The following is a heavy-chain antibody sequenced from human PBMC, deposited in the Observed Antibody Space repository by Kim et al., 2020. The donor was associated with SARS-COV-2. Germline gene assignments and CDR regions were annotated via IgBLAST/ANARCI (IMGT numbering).Heavy chain of an antibody. CDR2: ISGSGGST. V-gene: IGHV3-23*01. Sequence: GGSLRLSCAASGFTFSSYAMSWVRQAPGKGLEWVSAISGSGGSTYYADSVKGRFTISRDNSKNTLYLQMNSLRAEDTAVYYCAKGLTHYYDSSGYYPRWGQGTLVTVSS. CDR1: GFTFSSYA. J-gene: IGHJ4*02. CDR3: AKGLTHYYDSSGYYPR. D-gene: IGHD3-22*01.